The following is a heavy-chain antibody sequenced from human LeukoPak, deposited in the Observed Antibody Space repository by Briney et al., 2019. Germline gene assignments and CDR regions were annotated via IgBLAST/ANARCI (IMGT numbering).Heavy chain of an antibody. CDR3: ARVGWTTSNPSHDAFDL. D-gene: IGHD4-11*01. V-gene: IGHV4-59*12. Sequence: SETLSLTCTVSGGSISTYYWSWIRQTPGKGLEWIGYISHSGSTYYNPSLKSRVTISLDRSKNLFSLKLNSVTAADTAVYYCARVGWTTSNPSHDAFDLWGQGTMVTVSS. CDR2: ISHSGST. CDR1: GGSISTYY. J-gene: IGHJ3*01.